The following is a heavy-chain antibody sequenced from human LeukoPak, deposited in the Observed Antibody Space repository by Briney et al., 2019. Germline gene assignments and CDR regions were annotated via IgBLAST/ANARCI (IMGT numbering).Heavy chain of an antibody. D-gene: IGHD3-22*01. V-gene: IGHV1-2*02. CDR2: INPNSGGT. Sequence: EASVKVSCKASGYTFTGYYMHWVRQAPGQGLEWMGWINPNSGGTNYAQKFQGRVTMTRDTSISTAYMELSRLRSDDTAVYYCARDPARTSNYYDSSGHDYWGQGTLVTVSS. CDR3: ARDPARTSNYYDSSGHDY. J-gene: IGHJ4*02. CDR1: GYTFTGYY.